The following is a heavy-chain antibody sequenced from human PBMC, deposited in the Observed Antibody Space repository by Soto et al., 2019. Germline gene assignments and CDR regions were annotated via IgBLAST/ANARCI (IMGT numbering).Heavy chain of an antibody. V-gene: IGHV3-48*01. CDR3: ARGNYGDYLYYYGMDV. D-gene: IGHD4-17*01. Sequence: EVQLVESGGGLVQPGGSLRLSCAASGFTFSSYSMNWVRQAPGKGLEWVSYISSSSSTIYYADSVKGRFTISRDNAKNSLDRQLNSLRADDTAVYYCARGNYGDYLYYYGMDVWGQGTTVTVSS. CDR2: ISSSSSTI. CDR1: GFTFSSYS. J-gene: IGHJ6*02.